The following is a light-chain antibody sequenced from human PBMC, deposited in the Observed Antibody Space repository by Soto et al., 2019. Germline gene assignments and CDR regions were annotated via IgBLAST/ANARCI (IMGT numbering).Light chain of an antibody. CDR2: KAS. CDR3: QHYNSYSEA. Sequence: DIQMTQSPSTLSGSVAHRVTITCRASQTISSWLAWYQQKPGKAPKLLIYKASTLKSGVPSRFSGSGSGTEFTLTISSLQPDDFATYYCQHYNSYSEAFGQGTKVDI. CDR1: QTISSW. V-gene: IGKV1-5*03. J-gene: IGKJ1*01.